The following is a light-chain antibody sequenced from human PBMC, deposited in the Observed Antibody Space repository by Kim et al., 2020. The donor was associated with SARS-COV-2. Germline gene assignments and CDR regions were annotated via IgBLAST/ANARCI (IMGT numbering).Light chain of an antibody. CDR3: QQYDNLPYT. Sequence: DIQMTQSPSSLSASVGDRVTITCQASQDISNYLNWYQQKPGKAPKLLIYDASNLETGVPSRFSGSGSGTDFTLTISSLKPEDIATYYCQQYDNLPYTFGQGTKLEIK. CDR1: QDISNY. CDR2: DAS. V-gene: IGKV1-33*01. J-gene: IGKJ2*01.